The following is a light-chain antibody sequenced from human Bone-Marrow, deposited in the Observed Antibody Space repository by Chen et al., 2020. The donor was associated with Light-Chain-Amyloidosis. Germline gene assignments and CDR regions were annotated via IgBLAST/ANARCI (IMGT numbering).Light chain of an antibody. CDR1: QSVSSY. V-gene: IGKV3-11*01. CDR3: QQRSSWRT. CDR2: DAS. J-gene: IGKJ4*01. Sequence: ESVLTQSPATLSLSPGERATLSCRASQSVSSYLAWYQQKPGQAPRLLIYDASNRATGIPARFSGSGSGTDFTLTISSLEPEDFAVYYCQQRSSWRTFGGGTRVEIK.